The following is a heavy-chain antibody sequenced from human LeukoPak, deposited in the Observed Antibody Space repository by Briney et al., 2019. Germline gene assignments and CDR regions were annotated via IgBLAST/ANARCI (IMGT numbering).Heavy chain of an antibody. CDR3: ARTLRLGTPRAFDI. V-gene: IGHV3-48*01. Sequence: PGGSLRLSCAASGFTFTSYSMNWVRQAPGKGLEWVSYISIGSSTIYYGDSVKGRFTISRDNAKNSLYLQMNSLRAEDTALYYCARTLRLGTPRAFDIWGRGTMVTVSS. CDR1: GFTFTSYS. J-gene: IGHJ3*02. CDR2: ISIGSSTI. D-gene: IGHD1-14*01.